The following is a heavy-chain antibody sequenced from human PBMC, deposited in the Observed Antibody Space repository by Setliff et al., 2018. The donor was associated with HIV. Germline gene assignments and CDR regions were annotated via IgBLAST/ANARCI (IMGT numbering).Heavy chain of an antibody. J-gene: IGHJ5*02. Sequence: SETLSLTCTVSGGSISSNPSFWSWIRQTAGKGLEWIGRIYATGSTNYNPSLKSRVTMSVDTSKNQFFLTLNSLTAADTAIYYCARGTSAASYWHFDPWGQGTLVTVSS. CDR1: GGSISSNPSF. V-gene: IGHV4-4*07. CDR2: IYATGST. CDR3: ARGTSAASYWHFDP. D-gene: IGHD2-8*02.